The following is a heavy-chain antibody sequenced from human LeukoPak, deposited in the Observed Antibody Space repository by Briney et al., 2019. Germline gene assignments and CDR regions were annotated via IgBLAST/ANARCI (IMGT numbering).Heavy chain of an antibody. CDR1: GFTVSSNY. Sequence: GGSLRLSCAASGFTVSSNYMSWVRQAPGKGLEWVSVIYSGGTTYYADSVKGRFTISRDNSKNTLYLQMNSLRAEDTAVYYCARGGLGRAFDIWGQGTMVTVSS. J-gene: IGHJ3*02. CDR2: IYSGGTT. D-gene: IGHD7-27*01. V-gene: IGHV3-53*01. CDR3: ARGGLGRAFDI.